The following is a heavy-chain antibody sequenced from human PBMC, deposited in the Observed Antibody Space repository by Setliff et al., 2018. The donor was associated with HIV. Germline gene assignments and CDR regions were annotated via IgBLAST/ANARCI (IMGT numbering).Heavy chain of an antibody. V-gene: IGHV4-39*01. J-gene: IGHJ4*02. D-gene: IGHD3-22*01. CDR2: LYFTGST. CDR1: GGSVSSGSYY. Sequence: PSETLSLTCSVSGGSVSSGSYYWGWICQPPGKGLEWIGTLYFTGSTYYNPSLKSRVTISVDTSKNQFSLKLSSVTAADTAVYYCAAGLHYYDSTGYPLTFDYWGQGALVTVSS. CDR3: AAGLHYYDSTGYPLTFDY.